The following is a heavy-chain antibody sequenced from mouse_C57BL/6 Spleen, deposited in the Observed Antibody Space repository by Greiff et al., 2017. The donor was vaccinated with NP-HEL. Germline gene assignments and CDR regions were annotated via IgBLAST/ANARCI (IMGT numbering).Heavy chain of an antibody. D-gene: IGHD2-1*01. J-gene: IGHJ4*01. CDR1: GYAFSSSW. CDR3: ARYDGNWDYYAMDY. CDR2: IYPGDGDT. V-gene: IGHV1-82*01. Sequence: VKLMESGPELVKPGASVKISCKASGYAFSSSWMNWVKQRPGKGLEWIGRIYPGDGDTNYNGKFKGKATLTADKSSSTAYMQLSSLTSEDSAVYFCARYDGNWDYYAMDYWGQGTSVTVSS.